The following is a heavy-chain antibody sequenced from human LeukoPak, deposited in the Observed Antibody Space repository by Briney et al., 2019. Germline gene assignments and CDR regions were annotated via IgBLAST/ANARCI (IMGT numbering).Heavy chain of an antibody. V-gene: IGHV3-21*01. Sequence: GGSLRLSCAASGFTFSSYSMNWVRQAPGKGLEWFSSISSSSSYIYYADSVKGRFTISRDNAKNSLYLQMNSLRAEDTAVYYCASGVAIVVGMDVWGQGTTVTVSS. CDR3: ASGVAIVVGMDV. CDR2: ISSSSSYI. D-gene: IGHD2-2*01. CDR1: GFTFSSYS. J-gene: IGHJ6*02.